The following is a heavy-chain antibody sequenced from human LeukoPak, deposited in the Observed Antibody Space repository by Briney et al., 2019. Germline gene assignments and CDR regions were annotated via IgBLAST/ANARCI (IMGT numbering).Heavy chain of an antibody. J-gene: IGHJ6*03. CDR2: IRYDGSNK. V-gene: IGHV3-30*02. CDR3: AKDKGRGSYHYYYYMDV. D-gene: IGHD1-26*01. Sequence: PGGSLRLSCAASGFTFSSYGMHWVRQAPGKGLEWVAFIRYDGSNKYYADSVKGRFTISRDNSKNTLYLQMNSLRAEDTAVYYCAKDKGRGSYHYYYYMDVWGKGTTVTISS. CDR1: GFTFSSYG.